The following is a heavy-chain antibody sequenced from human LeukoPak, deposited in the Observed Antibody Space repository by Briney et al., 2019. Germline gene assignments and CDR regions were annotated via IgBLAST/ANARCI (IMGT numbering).Heavy chain of an antibody. CDR3: ASSGSWGPSDY. CDR1: DGSISSYY. CDR2: IFSTGST. D-gene: IGHD1-26*01. Sequence: PSETLSLTCTVSDGSISSYYWSWIRQPAGKGLEWIGRIFSTGSTDYNSSLKSRVTISVDTSKNQFSLKVTSVTAADSAIYYCASSGSWGPSDYWGQGLMVTVSS. J-gene: IGHJ4*02. V-gene: IGHV4-4*07.